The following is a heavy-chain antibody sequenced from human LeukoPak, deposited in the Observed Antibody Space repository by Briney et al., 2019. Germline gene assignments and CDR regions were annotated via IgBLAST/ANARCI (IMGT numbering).Heavy chain of an antibody. CDR1: GGSISSYY. V-gene: IGHV4-4*07. Sequence: SETLSLTCTVSGGSISSYYWSWIRQPAGKGLEWIGRIYTSRSTNYNPSLKSRVTMSVDTSKNQFSLKLSSVTAADTAVYYCARDHPITMIRGPYYYYYYMDVWGKGTTVTVSS. CDR3: ARDHPITMIRGPYYYYYYMDV. J-gene: IGHJ6*03. CDR2: IYTSRST. D-gene: IGHD3-22*01.